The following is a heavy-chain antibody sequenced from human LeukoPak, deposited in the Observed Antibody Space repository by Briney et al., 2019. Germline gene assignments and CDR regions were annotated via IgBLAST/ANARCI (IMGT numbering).Heavy chain of an antibody. Sequence: PGGSLRLSCTTSGFTFSSYGTHWVRQAPGGGLEWMAVIWYDGSKEYYADSVRGRFTVSRDNSKNTLFLQMNNLRVEVTAVYYCARGPIAAASLGNRNEDYWGQSSLVIVSS. CDR2: IWYDGSKE. CDR1: GFTFSSYG. CDR3: ARGPIAAASLGNRNEDY. J-gene: IGHJ4*02. V-gene: IGHV3-33*01. D-gene: IGHD6-25*01.